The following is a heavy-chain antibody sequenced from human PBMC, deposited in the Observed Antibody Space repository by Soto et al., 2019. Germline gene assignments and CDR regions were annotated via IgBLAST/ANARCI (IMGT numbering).Heavy chain of an antibody. CDR3: ATQSYPAAHYYGMDV. Sequence: GSLRLSCAASGFTFSSYAMNWVRQAPGKGLEWVSAISGSGGSTYYVASVKGRFTISRDNSKNTLYLQMNSLRAEDTALYYCATQSYPAAHYYGMDVWGQGNTVTVSS. CDR2: ISGSGGST. CDR1: GFTFSSYA. D-gene: IGHD1-26*01. V-gene: IGHV3-23*01. J-gene: IGHJ6*02.